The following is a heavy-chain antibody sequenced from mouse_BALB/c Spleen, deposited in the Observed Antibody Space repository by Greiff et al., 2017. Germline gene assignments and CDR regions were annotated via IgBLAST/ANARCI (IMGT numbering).Heavy chain of an antibody. CDR1: GYAFTNYL. CDR2: INPGSGGT. CDR3: ARGPPSTMITTGYFDY. Sequence: VKLQQSGAELVRPGTSVKVSCKASGYAFTNYLIEWVKQRPGQGLEWIGVINPGSGGTNYNEKFKGKATLTADKSSSTAYMQLSSLTSDDSAVYFCARGPPSTMITTGYFDYWGQGTTLTVSS. D-gene: IGHD2-4*01. J-gene: IGHJ2*01. V-gene: IGHV1-54*01.